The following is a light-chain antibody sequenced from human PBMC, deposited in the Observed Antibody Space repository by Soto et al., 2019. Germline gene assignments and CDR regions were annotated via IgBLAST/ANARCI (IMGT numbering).Light chain of an antibody. CDR1: QSISSW. J-gene: IGKJ1*01. V-gene: IGKV1-5*01. Sequence: DIQMTQSPSTLPASLGDRVTITCRASQSISSWLAWYQQKPGKAPKLLIYDASSLESGVPSRFRGSGSGTEFTLTISSLQPDDFETYYCQHYNSYSEAFGQGTKVDIK. CDR2: DAS. CDR3: QHYNSYSEA.